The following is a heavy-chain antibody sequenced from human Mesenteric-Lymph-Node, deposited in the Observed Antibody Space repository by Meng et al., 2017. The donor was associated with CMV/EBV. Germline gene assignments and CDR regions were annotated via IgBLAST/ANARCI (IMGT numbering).Heavy chain of an antibody. CDR1: GGSISSSSYY. J-gene: IGHJ4*02. V-gene: IGHV4-39*07. Sequence: ESLKISCTVSGGSISSSSYYWGWIRQPPGKGLEWIGSIYYSGSTYYNPSLKSRVTISVDTSKNQFSLKLTSVTAADTAVYYCATYGGNSGFDHWGQGKLVTVSS. D-gene: IGHD4-23*01. CDR3: ATYGGNSGFDH. CDR2: IYYSGST.